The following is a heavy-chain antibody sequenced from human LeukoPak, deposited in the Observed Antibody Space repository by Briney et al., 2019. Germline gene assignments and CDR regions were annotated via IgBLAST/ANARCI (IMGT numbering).Heavy chain of an antibody. CDR2: IYYSGST. Sequence: SETLSLICTVSGGSISSYYWSWIRQPPGKGLVWIGYIYYSGSTNYNPSLKSRVTISVDTSKNQFSLKLSSVTAADTAVYYCARLGGYGDSLDYWGQGTLVTVSS. D-gene: IGHD4-17*01. J-gene: IGHJ4*02. V-gene: IGHV4-59*08. CDR1: GGSISSYY. CDR3: ARLGGYGDSLDY.